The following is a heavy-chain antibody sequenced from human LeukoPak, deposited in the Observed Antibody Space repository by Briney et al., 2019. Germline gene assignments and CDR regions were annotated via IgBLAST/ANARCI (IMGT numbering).Heavy chain of an antibody. D-gene: IGHD3-10*01. Sequence: SETLSLTCAVSGGSISSGGYCWSWIRQPPGKGLERIGYIYHSGSTYYNPSRQSRVTISVDRSKNQFSLTLSSVTAADTAVYYCAGFMLRERFYVFDPWGQGTLVTVSS. V-gene: IGHV4-30-2*01. CDR2: IYHSGST. J-gene: IGHJ5*02. CDR3: AGFMLRERFYVFDP. CDR1: GGSISSGGYC.